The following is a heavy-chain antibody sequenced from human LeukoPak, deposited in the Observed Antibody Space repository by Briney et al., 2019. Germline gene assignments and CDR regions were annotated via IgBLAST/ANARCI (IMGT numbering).Heavy chain of an antibody. Sequence: TSETLSLTCTVSGGSISSSSYYWGWIRQPPGKGLEWIGSIYYSGSTYYNPSLKSRVTISVDTSKNQFSLKLSSVTAADTAVYYCARAPLEYKSRSSTRQPKGYGMDVWGQGTTVTVSS. CDR3: ARAPLEYKSRSSTRQPKGYGMDV. CDR1: GGSISSSSYY. CDR2: IYYSGST. D-gene: IGHD2-2*01. V-gene: IGHV4-39*07. J-gene: IGHJ6*02.